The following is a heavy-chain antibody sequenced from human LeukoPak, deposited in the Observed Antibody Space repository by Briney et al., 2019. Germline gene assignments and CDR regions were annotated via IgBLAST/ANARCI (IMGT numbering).Heavy chain of an antibody. D-gene: IGHD1-1*01. CDR3: ARVSWFPGTSYYYMDV. CDR1: GGSISSSSYY. V-gene: IGHV4-39*07. CDR2: IHYSGST. J-gene: IGHJ6*03. Sequence: SETLSLTCAVSGGSISSSSYYWAWIRQPPGKGLEWIGSIHYSGSTYYNPSLQSRVTISVDTSKNQFSLKLSSVTAADTAVYFCARVSWFPGTSYYYMDVWGKGTTVTVSS.